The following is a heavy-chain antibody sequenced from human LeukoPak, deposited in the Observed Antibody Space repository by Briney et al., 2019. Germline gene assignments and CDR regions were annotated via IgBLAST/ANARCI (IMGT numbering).Heavy chain of an antibody. CDR3: ARDELRDDFWTGYYYYYMDV. V-gene: IGHV3-11*04. CDR2: SSSTI. Sequence: SSSTIYYADSVKGRFTISRDNAKNSLYLQMNSLRAEDTAVYYCARDELRDDFWTGYYYYYMDVWGKGTTVTVSS. D-gene: IGHD3-3*01. J-gene: IGHJ6*03.